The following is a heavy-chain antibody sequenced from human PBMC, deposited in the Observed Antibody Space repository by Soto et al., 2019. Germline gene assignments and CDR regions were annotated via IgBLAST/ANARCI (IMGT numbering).Heavy chain of an antibody. CDR2: ISTSVGST. D-gene: IGHD3-10*01. J-gene: IGHJ4*02. CDR1: GFTFSTYA. V-gene: IGHV3-23*01. Sequence: EVQLLESGGGSVQPGGSLRLSCAASGFTFSTYAMSWVRQAPGKGLEWVSAISTSVGSTYYTDSVKGRFTISRDNSKNTLYLQMNSLSAEDTAVYYCATLHYYGSGKPLPLWGQGTLVTVSS. CDR3: ATLHYYGSGKPLPL.